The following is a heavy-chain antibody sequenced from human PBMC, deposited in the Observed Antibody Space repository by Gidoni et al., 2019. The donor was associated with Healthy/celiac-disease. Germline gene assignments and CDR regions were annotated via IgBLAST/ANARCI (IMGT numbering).Heavy chain of an antibody. V-gene: IGHV1-2*02. Sequence: QVQLVQSGAEVKKPGASVQVSCKASGYTFTGYYMNWVRQAPGQGLEWMGWINPNSGGTNYAQKFQGRVTMTRDTSISTAYMELSRLRSDDTAVYYCARDLGIDYYGSGSYYTFDYWGQGTLVTVSS. CDR1: GYTFTGYY. D-gene: IGHD3-10*01. CDR3: ARDLGIDYYGSGSYYTFDY. J-gene: IGHJ4*02. CDR2: INPNSGGT.